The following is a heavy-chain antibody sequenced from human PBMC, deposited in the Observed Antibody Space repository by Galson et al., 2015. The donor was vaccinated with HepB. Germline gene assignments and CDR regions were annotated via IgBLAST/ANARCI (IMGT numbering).Heavy chain of an antibody. D-gene: IGHD5-12*01. Sequence: SLRLSCAASGFTFSSYWMSWVRQAPGKGLEWVANIKQDRSEKYYVDSVKGRFTISRDNAKNSLYLQMNSLRAEDTAVYYCARGGPHIVAILEYYFAYWGQGTLVTVSS. J-gene: IGHJ4*02. V-gene: IGHV3-7*01. CDR2: IKQDRSEK. CDR1: GFTFSSYW. CDR3: ARGGPHIVAILEYYFAY.